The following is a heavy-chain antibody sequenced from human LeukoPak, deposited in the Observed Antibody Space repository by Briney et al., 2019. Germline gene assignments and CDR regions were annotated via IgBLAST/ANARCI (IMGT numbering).Heavy chain of an antibody. CDR3: ARARHSGSYYGFDS. CDR1: GFTVSSNY. D-gene: IGHD1-26*01. V-gene: IGHV3-53*01. J-gene: IGHJ4*02. Sequence: HPGGSLRLSCAASGFTVSSNYMTWVRQAPGKGLEWVSVIDSSDTTFYTDSVKGRFTISRDNSKNTLYLQMNSLRAEDTAVYYCARARHSGSYYGFDSWGQGTLVTVSS. CDR2: IDSSDTT.